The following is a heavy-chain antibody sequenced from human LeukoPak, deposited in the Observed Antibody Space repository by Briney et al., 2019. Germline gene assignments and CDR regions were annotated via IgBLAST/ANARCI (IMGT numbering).Heavy chain of an antibody. CDR2: IYYSGST. CDR3: ARHTWRHYFDY. Sequence: SETLSLTCTVSGGSIRSYYWSWIRQPPGKGLEWIGYIYYSGSTNYNPSLKSRVTISVDTSKNQFSLKLSSVTAADTAVYYCARHTWRHYFDYWGQGTLVTVSS. V-gene: IGHV4-59*08. D-gene: IGHD3-3*01. CDR1: GGSIRSYY. J-gene: IGHJ4*02.